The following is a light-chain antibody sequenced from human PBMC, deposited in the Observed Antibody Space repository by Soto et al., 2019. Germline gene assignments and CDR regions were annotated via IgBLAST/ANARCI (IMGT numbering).Light chain of an antibody. CDR3: QQTSSIPQT. V-gene: IGKV1-39*01. CDR2: LAS. J-gene: IGKJ2*01. CDR1: QTINTF. Sequence: DLLMTQSPSSLSASVGDRVSITCRASQTINTFLNWYQQRPGEAPKLLVFLASNLQSGVPSRFSGSGSGTDFTLTISSLQPEDFATYFCQQTSSIPQTFGQGTKLEIK.